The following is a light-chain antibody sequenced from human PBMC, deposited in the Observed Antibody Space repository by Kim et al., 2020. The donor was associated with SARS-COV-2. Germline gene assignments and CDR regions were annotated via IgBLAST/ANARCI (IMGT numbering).Light chain of an antibody. J-gene: IGKJ4*01. V-gene: IGKV1-27*01. Sequence: ASVGYRVTITCRASQGISSYLAWYQQKPGKAPRLLIYAASTLPSGVPSRFSGSGSGTDFTLTISSLRPEDAASYYCQTYNTAPDTFGGGTKVDIK. CDR1: QGISSY. CDR3: QTYNTAPDT. CDR2: AAS.